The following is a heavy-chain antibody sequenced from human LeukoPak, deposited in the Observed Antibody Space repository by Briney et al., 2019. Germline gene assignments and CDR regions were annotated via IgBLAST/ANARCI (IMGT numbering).Heavy chain of an antibody. CDR3: AKRAAISSGYFDV. Sequence: GGSLRLSCAASGFTFSSYGMSWVRQAPGKGLECLSTISGSGGSTYYAESVKGRFTISRDNSKNTLYLEMNSLRAEDTAVYYCAKRAAISSGYFDVWGQGTMVTVSS. J-gene: IGHJ3*01. V-gene: IGHV3-23*01. CDR1: GFTFSSYG. CDR2: ISGSGGST. D-gene: IGHD2-2*02.